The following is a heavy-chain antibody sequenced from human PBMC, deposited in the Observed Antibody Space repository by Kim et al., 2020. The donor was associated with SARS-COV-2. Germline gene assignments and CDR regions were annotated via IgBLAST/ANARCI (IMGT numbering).Heavy chain of an antibody. CDR2: IYSGGST. J-gene: IGHJ4*02. D-gene: IGHD6-13*01. V-gene: IGHV3-53*01. Sequence: GGSLRLSCAASGFTVSSNYMSWVRQAPGKGLEWVSVIYSGGSTYYADSVKGRFTISRDNSKNTLYLQMNSLRAEDTAVYYCATSDSSWAFYFDYWGQGTLVTVSS. CDR1: GFTVSSNY. CDR3: ATSDSSWAFYFDY.